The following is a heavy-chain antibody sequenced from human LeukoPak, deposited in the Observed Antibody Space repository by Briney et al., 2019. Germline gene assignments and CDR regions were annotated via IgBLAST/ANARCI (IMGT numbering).Heavy chain of an antibody. CDR2: IYYSGST. Sequence: SETLSLTCTVSGGSISSSSYYWGWIRQPPGKGLEWIGSIYYSGSTYYNPSLKSRVTISVDTSKNQFSLKLSSVTAADAAVYYCARDRDGSGSYTFYWGQGTLVTVSS. D-gene: IGHD3-10*01. CDR3: ARDRDGSGSYTFY. CDR1: GGSISSSSYY. V-gene: IGHV4-39*07. J-gene: IGHJ4*02.